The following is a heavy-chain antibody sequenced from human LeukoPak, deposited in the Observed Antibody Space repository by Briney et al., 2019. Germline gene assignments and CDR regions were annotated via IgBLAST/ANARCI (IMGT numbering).Heavy chain of an antibody. J-gene: IGHJ4*02. V-gene: IGHV1-69*04. CDR1: GGTFSSYA. CDR2: IIPIFGIA. D-gene: IGHD3-10*01. Sequence: SVKVSCKASGGTFSSYAISWVRQAPGQGLEWMGRIIPIFGIANYAQKFQGRVTITADKSTSTAYMELSSLRSEDTAVYYCARGRDYGAGRSYSSLDWGQGTLVTVSS. CDR3: ARGRDYGAGRSYSSLD.